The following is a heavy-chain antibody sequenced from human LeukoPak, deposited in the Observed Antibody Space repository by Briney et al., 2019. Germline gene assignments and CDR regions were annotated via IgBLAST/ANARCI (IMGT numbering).Heavy chain of an antibody. D-gene: IGHD6-19*01. J-gene: IGHJ3*02. CDR3: ARGEGQWLGNDAFDI. V-gene: IGHV3-33*01. CDR2: IWFDGSNK. Sequence: GGSLRLSCAASGFTFSSYVMHWVRQAPGKGLEWVAVIWFDGSNKYYSDSVKGRFTISRDNSKNTLYLQMNSLRAEDTAVYYCARGEGQWLGNDAFDIWGQGTMVTVSS. CDR1: GFTFSSYV.